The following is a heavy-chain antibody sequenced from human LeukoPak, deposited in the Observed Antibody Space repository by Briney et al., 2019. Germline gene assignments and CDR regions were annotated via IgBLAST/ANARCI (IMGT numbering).Heavy chain of an antibody. CDR2: IKQDGSEK. CDR1: GFTFSSYS. V-gene: IGHV3-7*01. J-gene: IGHJ4*02. D-gene: IGHD2-21*01. CDR3: ARVFIVGSRSVFDF. Sequence: PGGSLRLSCAASGFTFSSYSMNWVRLAPGKGLEWVANIKQDGSEKYYVDSVEGRFTISRDNAKNLLSLQMNSLRAEDTAVYHCARVFIVGSRSVFDFWGQGTLVTVSS.